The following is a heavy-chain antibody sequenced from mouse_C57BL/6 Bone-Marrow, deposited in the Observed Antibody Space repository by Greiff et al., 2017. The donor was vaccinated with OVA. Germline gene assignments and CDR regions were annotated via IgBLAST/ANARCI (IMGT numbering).Heavy chain of an antibody. D-gene: IGHD2-4*01. CDR3: ARVRFDYDGSWFAY. CDR2: IYPRSGNT. CDR1: GYTFTSYG. Sequence: QVHVKQSGAELARPGASVKLSCKASGYTFTSYGISWVKQRTGQGLEWIGEIYPRSGNTYYNEKFKGKATLTADKSSSTAYMELRSLTSEDSAVYFCARVRFDYDGSWFAYWGQGTLVTVSA. J-gene: IGHJ3*01. V-gene: IGHV1-81*01.